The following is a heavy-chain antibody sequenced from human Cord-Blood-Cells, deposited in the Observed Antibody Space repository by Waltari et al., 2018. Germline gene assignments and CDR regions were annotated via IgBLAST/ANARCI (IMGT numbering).Heavy chain of an antibody. CDR3: AKDLDY. V-gene: IGHV3-30*18. Sequence: QVQLVESGGGVVQPGRSLRLSCAASGFTFSSYGMHWVRQAPGKGLEWVAVICDDGSNKYYADAWKGRFTISRDNSKNTLYLQMNSLRAEDTAMYYCAKDLDYWGQGTLVTVSS. CDR1: GFTFSSYG. CDR2: ICDDGSNK. J-gene: IGHJ4*02.